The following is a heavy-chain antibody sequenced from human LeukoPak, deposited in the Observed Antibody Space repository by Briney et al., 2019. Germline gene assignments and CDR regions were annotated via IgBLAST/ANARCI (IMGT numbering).Heavy chain of an antibody. J-gene: IGHJ3*02. CDR1: GFTFSSYA. Sequence: GGSLRLSCAASGFTFSSYAMSWVRQAPGKGLEWVSSISSSSSYIYYADSVKGRFTISRDNAKNSLYLQMNSLRAEDTAVYYCAKGLRWYIPDAFDIWGQGTMVTVSS. CDR2: ISSSSSYI. CDR3: AKGLRWYIPDAFDI. D-gene: IGHD4-23*01. V-gene: IGHV3-21*04.